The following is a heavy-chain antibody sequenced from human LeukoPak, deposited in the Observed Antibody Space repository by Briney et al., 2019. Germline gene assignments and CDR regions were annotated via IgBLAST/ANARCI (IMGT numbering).Heavy chain of an antibody. J-gene: IGHJ6*03. CDR1: GSCFTSYW. V-gene: IGHV5-51*01. CDR3: ATASGAYGSGSYGYYYYMDV. CDR2: IYPGDSDT. Sequence: GESLKISCKGSGSCFTSYWIGWVRQMPGKGLEWMGIIYPGDSDTRYSPSFQGQVTISADKSISTAYLQWSSLKASDTAMYYCATASGAYGSGSYGYYYYMDVWGKGTTVTVSS. D-gene: IGHD3-10*01.